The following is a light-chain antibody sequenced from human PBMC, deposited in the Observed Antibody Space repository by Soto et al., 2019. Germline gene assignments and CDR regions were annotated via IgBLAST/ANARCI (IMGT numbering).Light chain of an antibody. V-gene: IGLV2-11*01. CDR1: SSDVGGYNY. CDR3: CSYAGSYTFVV. J-gene: IGLJ2*01. Sequence: QSALTQPRSVSGSPGQSVTISCTGTSSDVGGYNYVSWYQQHPGKAPKLMIYDVSKRPSGVPDRFSGSESGNTASLTISGLQAEDEAEYYCCSYAGSYTFVVFGGGTKLTVL. CDR2: DVS.